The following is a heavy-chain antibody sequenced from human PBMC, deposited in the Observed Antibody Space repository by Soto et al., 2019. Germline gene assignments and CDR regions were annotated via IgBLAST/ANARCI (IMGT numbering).Heavy chain of an antibody. V-gene: IGHV1-2*04. Sequence: ASVKVSCKASGYTFTGYYMHWVRQAPGQGLEWMGWINPNSGGTNYAQKFQGWVTMTRDTSISTAYMELSRLRSDDTAVYYCARALGLKKGYSYGPSVVSHCYGMDVWGQGTTVTVSS. CDR3: ARALGLKKGYSYGPSVVSHCYGMDV. D-gene: IGHD5-18*01. CDR2: INPNSGGT. J-gene: IGHJ6*02. CDR1: GYTFTGYY.